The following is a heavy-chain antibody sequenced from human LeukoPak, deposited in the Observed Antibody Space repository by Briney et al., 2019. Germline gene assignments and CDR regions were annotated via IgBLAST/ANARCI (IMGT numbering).Heavy chain of an antibody. CDR1: VFTLSSYD. D-gene: IGHD6-13*01. V-gene: IGHV3-23*01. J-gene: IGHJ4*02. CDR2: ISGSGGST. Sequence: GGSLSLFCAVSVFTLSSYDMRGVRQARGKARVWLLAISGSGGSTYYADSVKGRFTISRDNSKNTLYLQMNSLRAEDTAVYYCAKGPLQSAAGTVYFDYWGQGTLVTVSS. CDR3: AKGPLQSAAGTVYFDY.